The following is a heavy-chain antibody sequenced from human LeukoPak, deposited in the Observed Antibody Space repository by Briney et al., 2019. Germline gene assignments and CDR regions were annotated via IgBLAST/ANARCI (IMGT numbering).Heavy chain of an antibody. J-gene: IGHJ4*02. D-gene: IGHD6-13*01. V-gene: IGHV4-34*01. CDR3: ARGQSIAAAGTFDY. Sequence: SETPSLTCAVYGGSFSGYYWSWIRQPPGKGLEWIGEINHSGSTSYNPSLKSRVTISVDTSKNQFSLKLSSVTAADTAVYYCARGQSIAAAGTFDYWGQGTLVTVSS. CDR1: GGSFSGYY. CDR2: INHSGST.